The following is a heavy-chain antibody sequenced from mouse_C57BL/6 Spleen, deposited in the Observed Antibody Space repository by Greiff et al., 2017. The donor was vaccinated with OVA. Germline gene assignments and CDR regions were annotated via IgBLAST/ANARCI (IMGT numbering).Heavy chain of an antibody. Sequence: QVQLQQPGAELVKPGASVKLSCKASGYTFTSYWMQWVKQRPGQGLEWIGEIDPSDSYTNYNQKFKGKATLTVDTSSSTAYMQLSSLTSEDSAVYYCARSGFETAQATGAYWGQGTLVTVSA. CDR1: GYTFTSYW. CDR3: ARSGFETAQATGAY. D-gene: IGHD3-2*02. CDR2: IDPSDSYT. J-gene: IGHJ3*01. V-gene: IGHV1-50*01.